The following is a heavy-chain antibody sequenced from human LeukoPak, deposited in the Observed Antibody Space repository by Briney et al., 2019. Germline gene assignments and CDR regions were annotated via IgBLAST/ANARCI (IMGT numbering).Heavy chain of an antibody. CDR1: GFTFSGFG. CDR3: ARDNSVEDTAWWFDP. D-gene: IGHD4-23*01. CDR2: IRYDGSNK. V-gene: IGHV3-30*02. Sequence: GGSLRLSCAASGFTFSGFGMHWVRQAPGKGLEWVAFIRYDGSNKYYADSVKGRFTISRDNSKNTLYLQMNSLRAEDTAVYYCARDNSVEDTAWWFDPWGQGTLVTASS. J-gene: IGHJ5*02.